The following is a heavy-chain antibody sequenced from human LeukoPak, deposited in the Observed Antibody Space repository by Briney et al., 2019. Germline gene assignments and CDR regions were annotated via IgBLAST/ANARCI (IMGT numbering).Heavy chain of an antibody. V-gene: IGHV4-38-2*02. CDR2: IYHSGST. D-gene: IGHD3-22*01. CDR3: ARSYYYDSSGVDAFDI. CDR1: GYSISSGYY. J-gene: IGHJ3*02. Sequence: SETLSLTCTVSGYSISSGYYWGWIRQPPGKGLEWIGSIYHSGSTYYNPSLKSRVTISVDTSKNQFSLKLSSVTAADTAVYYCARSYYYDSSGVDAFDIWGQGTMVTVSS.